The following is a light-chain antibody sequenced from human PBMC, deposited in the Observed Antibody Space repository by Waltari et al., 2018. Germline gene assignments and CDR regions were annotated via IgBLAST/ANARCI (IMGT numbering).Light chain of an antibody. V-gene: IGLV2-14*03. CDR2: DVS. J-gene: IGLJ3*02. CDR1: SIDGGNYNS. CDR3: SSQSSDNIVL. Sequence: QSALTPPASVSGSPGQSITISCSGTSIDGGNYNSVSWYQDHPGQGPKVIIYDVSDRPSGVSARFSGSKSGNTASLTISGLQAEDEADYYCSSQSSDNIVLFGGGTRVTVL.